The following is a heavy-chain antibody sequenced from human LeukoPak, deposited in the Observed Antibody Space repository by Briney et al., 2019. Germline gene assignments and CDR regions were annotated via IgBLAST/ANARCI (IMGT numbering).Heavy chain of an antibody. J-gene: IGHJ3*02. CDR2: ISAYNGNT. V-gene: IGHV1-18*01. D-gene: IGHD2-15*01. Sequence: GASVKVSCKASGYSFTSYGISWVRQAPGQGLEWMGWISAYNGNTNYAQKLQGRVTMTTDTSTSTAYMELRSLRSDDTAVYYCASPVVVAALFAFDIWGQGTMVTVSS. CDR1: GYSFTSYG. CDR3: ASPVVVAALFAFDI.